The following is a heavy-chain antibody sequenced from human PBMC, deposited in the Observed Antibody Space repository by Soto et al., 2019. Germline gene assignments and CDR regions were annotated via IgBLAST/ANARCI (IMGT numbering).Heavy chain of an antibody. CDR3: ARLADILTGYSPGMDV. V-gene: IGHV3-30-3*01. Sequence: QVQLVESGGGVVQPGRSLRLSCAASGFTFSSYAMHWVRQAPGKGLEWVAVISYDGSNKYYADSVKGRFTISRDNSKNTLYLPMNSLRAEDTAVYYCARLADILTGYSPGMDVWGQGTTVTVSS. CDR1: GFTFSSYA. J-gene: IGHJ6*02. D-gene: IGHD3-9*01. CDR2: ISYDGSNK.